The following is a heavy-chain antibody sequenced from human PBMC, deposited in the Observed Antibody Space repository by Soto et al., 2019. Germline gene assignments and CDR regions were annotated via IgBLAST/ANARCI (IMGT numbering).Heavy chain of an antibody. CDR3: LRTPPRYTPGEGDRPWYGMDV. Sequence: QVHLQESGPGLVKPSETLSLTCTVSGGSVSTFYWSWIRQPPGKGLEWIGYSHYSGSTSYNPALKIRVSISVDTAQNQISLKLCSVTAADTAMYYSLRTPPRYTPGEGDRPWYGMDVWGRGTTVSVSS. J-gene: IGHJ6*02. V-gene: IGHV4-59*02. D-gene: IGHD2-2*02. CDR2: SHYSGST. CDR1: GGSVSTFY.